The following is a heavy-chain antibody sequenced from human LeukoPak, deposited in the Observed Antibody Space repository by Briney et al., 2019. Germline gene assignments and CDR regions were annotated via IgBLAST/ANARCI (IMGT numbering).Heavy chain of an antibody. CDR3: ARATGDY. D-gene: IGHD4-17*01. J-gene: IGHJ4*02. CDR2: IYSDGSST. V-gene: IGHV3-74*01. CDR1: GFTFSSYW. Sequence: GGSLRLSCAPSGFTFSSYWMHWVRQAPGKGLVWVSRIYSDGSSTSYADSVKGRFTISRDNAKNTLYLQMNSRRAGDMAVYYCARATGDYWGQGTMVSVSS.